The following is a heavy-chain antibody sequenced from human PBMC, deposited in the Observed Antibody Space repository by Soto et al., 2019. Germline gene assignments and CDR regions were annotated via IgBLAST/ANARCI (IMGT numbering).Heavy chain of an antibody. CDR1: GGSISSSNW. Sequence: TSETLSLTCAVSGGSISSSNWWSWVRQPPGKGLEWIGEIYHSGSTNYNPSLKSRVTISVDKSKYQFSLKLSSVTAADTAVYYFSRGMGPFYYYYYGMDVWGQGTTVTVSS. V-gene: IGHV4-4*02. D-gene: IGHD6-13*01. CDR3: SRGMGPFYYYYYGMDV. J-gene: IGHJ6*02. CDR2: IYHSGST.